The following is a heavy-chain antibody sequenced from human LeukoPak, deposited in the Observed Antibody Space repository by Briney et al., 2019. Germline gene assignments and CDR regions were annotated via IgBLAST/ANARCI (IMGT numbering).Heavy chain of an antibody. CDR2: ISSSSSYI. CDR1: GFTFSSYE. V-gene: IGHV3-21*01. Sequence: GGSLRLSCAASGFTFSSYEMNWVRQAPGKGLEWVSSISSSSSYIYYADSVKGRFTISRDNAKNSLYLQMNSLRAEDTAVYYCAREDYRVTEFDYWGQGTLVTVSS. D-gene: IGHD4-23*01. J-gene: IGHJ4*02. CDR3: AREDYRVTEFDY.